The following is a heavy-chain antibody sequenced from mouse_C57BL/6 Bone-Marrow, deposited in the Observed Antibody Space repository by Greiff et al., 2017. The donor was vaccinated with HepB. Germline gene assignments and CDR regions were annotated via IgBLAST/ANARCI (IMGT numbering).Heavy chain of an antibody. CDR1: GYTFTSYW. Sequence: QVQLQQPGAELVKPGASVKLSCKASGYTFTSYWMHWVKQRPGQGLEWIGMIHPNSGSTNYNEKFKSKATLTVDKSSSTAYMQLSSLTSEDTAVYYCARYDGYAMDYWGQGTSVTVSS. D-gene: IGHD1-1*02. J-gene: IGHJ4*01. V-gene: IGHV1-64*01. CDR2: IHPNSGST. CDR3: ARYDGYAMDY.